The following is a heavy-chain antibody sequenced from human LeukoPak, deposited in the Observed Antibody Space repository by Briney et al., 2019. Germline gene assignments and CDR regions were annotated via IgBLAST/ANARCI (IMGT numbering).Heavy chain of an antibody. D-gene: IGHD6-19*01. CDR1: GFTFSSYA. CDR2: ISYDGSNK. J-gene: IGHJ4*02. V-gene: IGHV3-30-3*01. Sequence: GRSLRLSCAASGFTFSSYAMHWVRQAPGKGLEWVAVISYDGSNKYYADSVKGRFTISRDNSKNTLYLQMNSLRAEDTAVYYCAREQSSGWPTYYFDYWGQGTLVTVSS. CDR3: AREQSSGWPTYYFDY.